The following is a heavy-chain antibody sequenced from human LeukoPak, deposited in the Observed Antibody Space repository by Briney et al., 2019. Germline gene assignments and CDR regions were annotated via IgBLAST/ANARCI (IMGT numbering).Heavy chain of an antibody. V-gene: IGHV4-59*01. J-gene: IGHJ5*02. CDR3: ARVRKAVAGIGWFDP. Sequence: ASETLSLTCTVSGGSISSYYWSWIRQPPGKGLEWIGYIYYSGSTNYNPSLKSRVTISVDTSENQFSLKLSSVTAADTAVYYCARVRKAVAGIGWFDPWGQGTLVTVSS. CDR2: IYYSGST. D-gene: IGHD6-19*01. CDR1: GGSISSYY.